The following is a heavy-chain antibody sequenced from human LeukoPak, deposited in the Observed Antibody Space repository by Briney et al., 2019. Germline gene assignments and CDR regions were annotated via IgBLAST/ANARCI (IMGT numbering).Heavy chain of an antibody. D-gene: IGHD6-19*01. CDR1: GGSISSSSYY. V-gene: IGHV4-39*07. CDR2: IYYSGST. J-gene: IGHJ4*02. CDR3: ARRSAVAGTRGFDY. Sequence: SETLSLTCTVSGGSISSSSYYWGWIRQPPGKGLEWIGSIYYSGSTYYNPSLKSRVTISVDTSKNQFSLKLSSVTAADTAVYYCARRSAVAGTRGFDYWGQGTLVTVSS.